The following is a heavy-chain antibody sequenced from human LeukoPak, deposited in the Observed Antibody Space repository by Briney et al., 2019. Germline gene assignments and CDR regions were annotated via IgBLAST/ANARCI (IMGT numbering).Heavy chain of an antibody. CDR2: IIPIFGTA. J-gene: IGHJ3*02. V-gene: IGHV1-69*13. CDR3: ARVGSGSSNDAFDI. CDR1: GGTFSSYA. Sequence: GASVKVSCKASGGTFSSYAISWVRQAPGQGLEWMGGIIPIFGTANYAQKFQGRVTITADESTSTAYMELSSLRSEDTAVYYCARVGSGSSNDAFDIWGQGTMVTVSS. D-gene: IGHD1-26*01.